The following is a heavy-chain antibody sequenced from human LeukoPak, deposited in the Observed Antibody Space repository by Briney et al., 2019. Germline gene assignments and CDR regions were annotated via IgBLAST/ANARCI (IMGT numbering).Heavy chain of an antibody. J-gene: IGHJ4*02. Sequence: PSETLSLTCAVYGGSFSGYYWSWIRQPPGKGLEWIGEINHSGSTNYNPSLKSRVTISVDTSKNQFSLKLSSVTAADTAVYYCARGFAGRWRYYYDSSGYYYEYYFDYWGQGILVTVSS. CDR1: GGSFSGYY. CDR2: INHSGST. D-gene: IGHD3-22*01. CDR3: ARGFAGRWRYYYDSSGYYYEYYFDY. V-gene: IGHV4-34*01.